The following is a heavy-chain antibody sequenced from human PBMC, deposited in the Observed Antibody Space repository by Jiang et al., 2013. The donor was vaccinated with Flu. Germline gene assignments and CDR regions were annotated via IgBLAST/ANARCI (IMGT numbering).Heavy chain of an antibody. Sequence: KPTQTLTLTCTFSGFSLSTSGVGVGWIRQPPGKALEWLALIYWNDDKRYSPSLKSRLTITKDTSKNQVVLTMTNMDPVDTATYYCAHRLWSGTRDYFDHWGQGALVTVSS. V-gene: IGHV2-5*01. D-gene: IGHD2-21*01. J-gene: IGHJ4*02. CDR2: IYWNDDK. CDR3: AHRLWSGTRDYFDH. CDR1: GFSLSTSGVG.